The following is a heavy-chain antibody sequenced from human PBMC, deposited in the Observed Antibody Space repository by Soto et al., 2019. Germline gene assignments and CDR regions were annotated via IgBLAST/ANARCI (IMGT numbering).Heavy chain of an antibody. Sequence: SETLSLTCTVSGGSISRYYWNWIRQPPGKGLEWIGYIYYSGSTNYNPSLKSRVTISVDTSKNQFSLKLSSVTAADTAVYYCARLAIGYCSSTSCYESTHLDYWGQGTLVTVSS. CDR1: GGSISRYY. V-gene: IGHV4-59*01. J-gene: IGHJ4*02. CDR2: IYYSGST. D-gene: IGHD2-2*01. CDR3: ARLAIGYCSSTSCYESTHLDY.